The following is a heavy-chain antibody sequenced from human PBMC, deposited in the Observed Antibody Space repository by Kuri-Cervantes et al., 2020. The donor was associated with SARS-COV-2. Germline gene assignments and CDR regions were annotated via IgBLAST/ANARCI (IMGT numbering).Heavy chain of an antibody. J-gene: IGHJ6*03. D-gene: IGHD3-10*01. V-gene: IGHV4-34*01. CDR2: INHSGST. CDR1: GGSFSGYY. CDR3: VRSGKGNYYYYYMGV. Sequence: SQTLSLTCAVYGGSFSGYYWSWIRQPPGKGLEWIGEINHSGSTNYNPSLKSRVTISVDTSKNQFSLKLSSVTAADTAVYYCVRSGKGNYYYYYMGVWGKGTTVTVSS.